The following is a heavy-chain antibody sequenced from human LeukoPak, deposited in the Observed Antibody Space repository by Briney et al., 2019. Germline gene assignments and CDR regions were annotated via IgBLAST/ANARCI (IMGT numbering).Heavy chain of an antibody. J-gene: IGHJ4*02. CDR1: GFTFSSYP. V-gene: IGHV3-23*01. CDR2: ISGSGTGK. Sequence: GGSLRLSCAASGFTFSSYPMTWVRQAPGKGLEWVSVISGSGTGKYFADSVTGRFTISRDNSKNTLSLQMNSLRAEDTALYYSAKRHGDGYNYVDYWGQGTLVTVSS. CDR3: AKRHGDGYNYVDY. D-gene: IGHD5-24*01.